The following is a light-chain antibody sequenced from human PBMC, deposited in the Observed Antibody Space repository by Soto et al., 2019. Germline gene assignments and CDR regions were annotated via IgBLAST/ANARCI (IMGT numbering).Light chain of an antibody. CDR3: QSYDSSLSGYV. CDR1: SSNIGTGYD. Sequence: QPLLTQPPSVSGAPGQRVTISCTGSSSNIGTGYDVHWYRQLPGTAPKLLIYANTNRPSGVPDRFSGSKSGTSASLAITGLQAEDEADYYCQSYDSSLSGYVFGTGTKLTVL. CDR2: ANT. J-gene: IGLJ1*01. V-gene: IGLV1-40*01.